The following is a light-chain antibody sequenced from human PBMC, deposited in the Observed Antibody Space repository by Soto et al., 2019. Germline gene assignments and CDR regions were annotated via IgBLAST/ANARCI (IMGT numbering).Light chain of an antibody. CDR1: SSDIGGYNY. J-gene: IGLJ1*01. CDR2: DVS. CDR3: SSYSSTSTLYV. Sequence: QSALTQPASVSGSPGQSITISCTGTSSDIGGYNYVSWYQQLPGKVPKLIIYDVSNRPSGVSDRFSGSKSGNAASLTISGLHAEDEAAYYCSSYSSTSTLYVFGTGTKLTVL. V-gene: IGLV2-14*03.